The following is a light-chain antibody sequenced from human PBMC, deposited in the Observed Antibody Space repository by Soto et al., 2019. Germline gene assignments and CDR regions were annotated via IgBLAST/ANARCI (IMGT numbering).Light chain of an antibody. CDR3: QQYNKWPIT. CDR1: QSVSSN. V-gene: IGKV3D-15*01. CDR2: GAS. J-gene: IGKJ5*01. Sequence: EIVLTQSPGTLPLSPGERATLSCRASQSVSSNLAWYQQKPGQAPRLLIYGASNRATGIPDRFSGSGSGTEFTLTISSLQSEDSAFYYCQQYNKWPITFGQGTRLEIK.